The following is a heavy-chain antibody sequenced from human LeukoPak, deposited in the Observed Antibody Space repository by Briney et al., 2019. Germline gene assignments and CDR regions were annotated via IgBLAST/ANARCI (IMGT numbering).Heavy chain of an antibody. D-gene: IGHD6-19*01. CDR3: ARDQRQQWLADYYYYYMDV. V-gene: IGHV4-39*07. Sequence: SETLSLTCTVSGGFISSSSYYWGWIRQPPGKGLEWIGSIYYSGSTYYSPSLKSRVTISVDTSKNQFSLKLSSVTAADTAVYYCARDQRQQWLADYYYYYMDVWGKGTTVTVSS. CDR1: GGFISSSSYY. CDR2: IYYSGST. J-gene: IGHJ6*03.